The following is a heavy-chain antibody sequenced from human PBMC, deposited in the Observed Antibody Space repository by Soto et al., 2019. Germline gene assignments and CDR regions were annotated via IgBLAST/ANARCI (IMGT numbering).Heavy chain of an antibody. D-gene: IGHD2-2*01. V-gene: IGHV1-69*13. J-gene: IGHJ6*02. CDR3: AKVRYSSPMGYYYGMDV. CDR2: IIPVFGTA. CDR1: RVSFNKFI. Sequence: ASVKVSCKASRVSFNKFIVTWVRQAPGLGLEWVGGIIPVFGTANYAQKFQGRVTITADESTSTSYMEVNNLRSEDTAVYYCAKVRYSSPMGYYYGMDVWGQGTTVTVSS.